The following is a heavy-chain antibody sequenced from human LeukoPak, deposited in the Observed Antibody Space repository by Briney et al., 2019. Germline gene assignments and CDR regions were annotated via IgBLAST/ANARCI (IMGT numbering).Heavy chain of an antibody. Sequence: GGSLRLSCSAYGFTFSSSWMNWGRQAPGKGLEWVADIKQDGSEKYYVDSVKGRFTISRDNAKNSLYLQLNSLRAEDTAVYYCARGDYYDRRFDNWGQGTLVTVSS. V-gene: IGHV3-7*02. J-gene: IGHJ4*02. CDR1: GFTFSSSW. CDR2: IKQDGSEK. CDR3: ARGDYYDRRFDN. D-gene: IGHD3-22*01.